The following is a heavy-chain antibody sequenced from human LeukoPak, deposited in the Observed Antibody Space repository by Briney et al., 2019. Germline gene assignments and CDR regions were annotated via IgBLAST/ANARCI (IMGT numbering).Heavy chain of an antibody. CDR1: GFTFSSYS. J-gene: IGHJ4*02. Sequence: GGSLRLSCAASGFTFSSYSMNWVRQAPGKGLEWVSSISSSSSYIYYADSVKGRFTISRDNAKNSLYLQMNSLRAEDTAVYYCARDGDESRGPDYWGQGTLVTVSS. V-gene: IGHV3-21*01. CDR2: ISSSSSYI. CDR3: ARDGDESRGPDY. D-gene: IGHD5-24*01.